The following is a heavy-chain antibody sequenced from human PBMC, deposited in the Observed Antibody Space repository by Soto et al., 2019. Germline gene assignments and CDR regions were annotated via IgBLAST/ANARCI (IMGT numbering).Heavy chain of an antibody. CDR2: ISYDGSNK. V-gene: IGHV3-30*18. Sequence: QVQLVESGGGVVQPGRSLRLSCAASGFTFSSYGMHWVRQAPGKGLEWVAVISYDGSNKYYADSVKGRFTISRDNSKNTLYLQMNSLRAEDTAVYYCAKDLSKGVAATDYYYYYGMDVWGQGTTVTVSS. CDR3: AKDLSKGVAATDYYYYYGMDV. D-gene: IGHD2-15*01. CDR1: GFTFSSYG. J-gene: IGHJ6*02.